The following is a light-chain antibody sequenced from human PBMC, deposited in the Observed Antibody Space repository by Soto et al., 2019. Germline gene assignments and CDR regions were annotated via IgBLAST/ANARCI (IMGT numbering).Light chain of an antibody. CDR1: QSVSSN. CDR3: QQYNNWPRT. J-gene: IGKJ1*01. CDR2: GAS. V-gene: IGKV3-15*01. Sequence: EIVMTQSPATLSVSPGERATLSCRASQSVSSNLAWYQQKPGQSPRLLIYGASSRATSIPARFSGSGSETEFTLIISSLQSEDFAVYYCQQYNNWPRTFGQGTKVEIK.